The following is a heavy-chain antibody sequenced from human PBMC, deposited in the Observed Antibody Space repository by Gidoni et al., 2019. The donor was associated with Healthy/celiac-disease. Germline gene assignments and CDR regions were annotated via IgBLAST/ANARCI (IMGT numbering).Heavy chain of an antibody. D-gene: IGHD6-13*01. CDR1: GFTFSSYA. J-gene: IGHJ6*03. CDR2: ISYDGSNK. V-gene: IGHV3-30-3*01. Sequence: QVQLVESGGGVVQPGRSLRLSCAASGFTFSSYAMHWVRQAPGKGLEWVAVISYDGSNKYYADSVKGRFTISRDNSKNTLYLQMNSLRAEDTAVYYCARDPSKYSSSEGGYMDVWGKGTTVTVSS. CDR3: ARDPSKYSSSEGGYMDV.